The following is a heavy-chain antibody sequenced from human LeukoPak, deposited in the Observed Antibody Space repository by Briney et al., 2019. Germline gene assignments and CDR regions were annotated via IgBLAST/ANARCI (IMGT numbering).Heavy chain of an antibody. CDR3: ARESVMVRGEGWFDP. V-gene: IGHV4-30-2*06. Sequence: TGGVPAGSTSRAGYSWCWIRPSPGQTPPCIGYIYHSGSTYYNPSLKSRVTISVDRSKHQFSLKLSSVTAADTAVYYCARESVMVRGEGWFDPWGQGTLVTVSS. CDR1: AGSTSRAGYS. D-gene: IGHD3-10*01. J-gene: IGHJ5*02. CDR2: IYHSGST.